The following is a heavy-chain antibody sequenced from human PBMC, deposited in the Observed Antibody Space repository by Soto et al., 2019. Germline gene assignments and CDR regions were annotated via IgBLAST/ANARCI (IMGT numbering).Heavy chain of an antibody. CDR3: ANAPLSGYYPIDY. J-gene: IGHJ4*02. V-gene: IGHV3-30*18. D-gene: IGHD3-22*01. CDR2: ISYDGSNK. CDR1: GFTFSSYG. Sequence: PGWSLRLSCAASGFTFSSYGMHWVRQAPGKGLEWVAVISYDGSNKYYADSVKGRFTISRDNSKNTLYLQMNSLRAEDTAVYYCANAPLSGYYPIDYWGQGTLVTGSA.